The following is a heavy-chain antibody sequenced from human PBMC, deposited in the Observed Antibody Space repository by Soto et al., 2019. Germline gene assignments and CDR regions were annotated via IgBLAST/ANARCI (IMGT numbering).Heavy chain of an antibody. CDR1: GFSFSTFW. CDR2: INQDGSEK. D-gene: IGHD6-19*01. J-gene: IGHJ1*01. Sequence: GGSLRLSCVTSGFSFSTFWLNWVRQAPGRGLEWVANINQDGSEKYYVDSVKGRFTISRDNSKNTLYLQMNSLRAEDTAVYYCAKGVPGIAVAGTGYFQHWGQGTLVTVSS. V-gene: IGHV3-7*05. CDR3: AKGVPGIAVAGTGYFQH.